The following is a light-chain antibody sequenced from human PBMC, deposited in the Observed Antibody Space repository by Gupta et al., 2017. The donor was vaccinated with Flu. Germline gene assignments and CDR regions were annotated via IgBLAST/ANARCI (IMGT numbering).Light chain of an antibody. J-gene: IGKJ1*01. Sequence: AILSVSPGERATLSCRASRSVSNNLAWYQQRPGQAPRLLILGASTRAAGIPARFSGNGYETEFTLTISGLQSEDFAVYFCQHFNIWPPWTFGQGTKVEIK. CDR2: GAS. CDR1: RSVSNN. V-gene: IGKV3-15*01. CDR3: QHFNIWPPWT.